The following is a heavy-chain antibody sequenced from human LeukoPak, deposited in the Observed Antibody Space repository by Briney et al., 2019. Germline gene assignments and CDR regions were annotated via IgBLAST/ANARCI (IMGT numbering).Heavy chain of an antibody. CDR3: ASGWFGELSLDY. CDR2: IYYSGST. Sequence: TSETLSLTCTVSGGSISSYYWSWIRQPPGKGLEWIGYIYYSGSTNYNPSLKSRVTISVDTSKNQFSLKLSSVTAADTAVYYCASGWFGELSLDYWGQGTLVTVSS. J-gene: IGHJ4*02. D-gene: IGHD3-10*01. CDR1: GGSISSYY. V-gene: IGHV4-59*12.